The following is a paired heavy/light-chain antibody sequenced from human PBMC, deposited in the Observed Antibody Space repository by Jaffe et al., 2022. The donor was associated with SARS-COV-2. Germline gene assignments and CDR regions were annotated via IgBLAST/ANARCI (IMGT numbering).Heavy chain of an antibody. CDR1: GGSFSGYQ. J-gene: IGHJ4*02. V-gene: IGHV4-34*01. Sequence: QVQLQQWGAGLLKPSETLSLTCGVFGGSFSGYQWTWIRQSPGKGLEWIGEINHSGGTNYNPSLKSRVIISVDTSKNQFSLKLSSVTAADTAVYYCARGPRGWWLNYWGQGTLVAVSS. CDR2: INHSGGT. D-gene: IGHD6-19*01. CDR3: ARGPRGWWLNY.
Light chain of an antibody. CDR3: SSYAGSNNYV. J-gene: IGLJ1*01. Sequence: QSALTQPPSASGSPGQSVTISCTGTSSDVGGYNYVSWYQQHPGKAPKLMIYEVTQRPSGVPDRFSGSKSGNTASLTVSGLQAEDEADYYCSSYAGSNNYVFGTGTKVTVL. CDR1: SSDVGGYNY. V-gene: IGLV2-8*01. CDR2: EVT.